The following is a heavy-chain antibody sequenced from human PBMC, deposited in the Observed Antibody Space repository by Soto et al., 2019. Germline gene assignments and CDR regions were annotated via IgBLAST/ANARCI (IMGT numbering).Heavy chain of an antibody. CDR1: GGSIIGHY. Sequence: SETLSLTCTVSGGSIIGHYWSWSRQPPGQALEWIGNIYYSGSTNYNPSLRSRLTISVDTSKNQFSLRLSSVTAADTAVYYCVRANYFDYWGQGTPVTVSS. J-gene: IGHJ4*02. CDR3: VRANYFDY. CDR2: IYYSGST. V-gene: IGHV4-59*11.